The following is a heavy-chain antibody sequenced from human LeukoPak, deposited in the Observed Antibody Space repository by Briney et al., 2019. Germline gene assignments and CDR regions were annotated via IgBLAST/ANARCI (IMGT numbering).Heavy chain of an antibody. CDR3: AREADSSGYYFDY. Sequence: SETLSLTCTVSGGSISSYYWSWIRQPPGKGLEWIGEINHSGSTNYNPSLKSRVTISVDTSKNQFSLKLSSVTAADTAVYYCAREADSSGYYFDYWGQGTLVTVSS. J-gene: IGHJ4*02. D-gene: IGHD3-22*01. CDR1: GGSISSYY. V-gene: IGHV4-34*01. CDR2: INHSGST.